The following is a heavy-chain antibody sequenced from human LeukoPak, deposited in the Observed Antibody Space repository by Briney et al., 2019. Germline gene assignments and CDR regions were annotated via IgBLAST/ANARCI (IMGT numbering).Heavy chain of an antibody. V-gene: IGHV1-8*02. CDR2: MNPNSGNT. D-gene: IGHD6-19*01. J-gene: IGHJ4*02. CDR1: GYTFTGYY. Sequence: GASVKVSCKASGYTFTGYYMHWVRQAPGQGLEWMGWMNPNSGNTGYAQKFQGRVTMTRNTSISTAYMELSSLRSEDTAVYYCARGRIAVAGFVDYWGQGTLVTVSS. CDR3: ARGRIAVAGFVDY.